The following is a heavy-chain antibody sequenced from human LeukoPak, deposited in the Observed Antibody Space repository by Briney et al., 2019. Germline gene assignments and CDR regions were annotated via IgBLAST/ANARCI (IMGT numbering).Heavy chain of an antibody. J-gene: IGHJ5*02. CDR3: ARLYTATSHWFDP. V-gene: IGHV4-61*02. D-gene: IGHD1-14*01. CDR2: IHASGRT. Sequence: PSQTLSLTCTVSGDSINSGNYYWSWLRQAAGTGLEWFGRIHASGRTNYKPSLKSRVTISVDTSKNQFSLKMNSVTAADTAAYHCARLYTATSHWFDPRGQGTLVTVSS. CDR1: GDSINSGNYY.